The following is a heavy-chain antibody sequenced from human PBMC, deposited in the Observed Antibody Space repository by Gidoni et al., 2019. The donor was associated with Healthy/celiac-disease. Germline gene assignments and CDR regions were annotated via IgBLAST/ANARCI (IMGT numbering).Heavy chain of an antibody. V-gene: IGHV3-23*01. CDR2: ISGSGGST. CDR3: AKAGYGSGSYYNPHVGY. J-gene: IGHJ4*02. CDR1: GFTFSRYA. Sequence: ELQLLESGGGLVQPGGSLRLSCAASGFTFSRYAMSWVRQAPGKGLEGVSAISGSGGSTYYADSVKGRFTISRDNSKNTLYLQMNSLRAEDTAVYYCAKAGYGSGSYYNPHVGYWGQGTLVTVSS. D-gene: IGHD3-10*01.